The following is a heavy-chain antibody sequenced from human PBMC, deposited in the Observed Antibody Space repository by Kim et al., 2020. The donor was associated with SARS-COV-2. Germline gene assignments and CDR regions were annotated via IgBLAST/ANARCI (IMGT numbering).Heavy chain of an antibody. CDR1: GGSISSYY. D-gene: IGHD1-26*01. CDR3: AGTLGATPGHFDY. J-gene: IGHJ4*02. CDR2: IYYSGST. Sequence: SETLSLTCTVSGGSISSYYWSWIRQPPGKGLEWIGYIYYSGSTNYNPSLKSRVTISVDTSKNQFSLKLSSVTAADTAVYYCAGTLGATPGHFDYWGQGTLVTVSS. V-gene: IGHV4-59*01.